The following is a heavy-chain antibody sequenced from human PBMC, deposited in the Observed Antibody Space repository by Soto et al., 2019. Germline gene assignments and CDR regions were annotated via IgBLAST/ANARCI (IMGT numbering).Heavy chain of an antibody. CDR1: GFTFSSYG. D-gene: IGHD6-13*01. CDR2: ISYDGSNK. CDR3: AKDAAMVSSTFNYFDY. Sequence: PGGSLRLSCAASGFTFSSYGMHWVRQAPGKGLEWVAVISYDGSNKYYADSVKGRFTISRDNSKNTLYLQMESLGAEDTAVYYCAKDAAMVSSTFNYFDYWGQGTLVTVSS. V-gene: IGHV3-30*18. J-gene: IGHJ4*02.